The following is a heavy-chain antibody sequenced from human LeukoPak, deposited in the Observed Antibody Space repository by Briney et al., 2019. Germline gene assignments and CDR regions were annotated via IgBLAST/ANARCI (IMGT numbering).Heavy chain of an antibody. D-gene: IGHD6-19*01. CDR1: GGPFSGYY. V-gene: IGHV4-34*01. J-gene: IGHJ4*02. CDR3: ARVSGWFFDY. CDR2: INHSGST. Sequence: SETLSLTCAVYGGPFSGYYWSWIRQPPGKGLEWIGEINHSGSTNYNPSLKSRVTISVDTSKNQFSLKLSSVTAADTAVYYCARVSGWFFDYWGQGTLVTVSS.